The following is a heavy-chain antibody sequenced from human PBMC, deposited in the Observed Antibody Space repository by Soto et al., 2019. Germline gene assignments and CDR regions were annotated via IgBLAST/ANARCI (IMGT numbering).Heavy chain of an antibody. D-gene: IGHD2-15*01. CDR3: ARDGYCSGGRCYRRNDY. Sequence: EVQLVESGGGLVQPGGSLRLSCAASGFTFSGYWMTWARQAPWKGLEWVAQIKDDGSEKFYVDSVKGRFTISRDNADNLLYLQMNSLRAEDTAVYFCARDGYCSGGRCYRRNDYWGQGTLVIVSS. J-gene: IGHJ4*02. CDR2: IKDDGSEK. V-gene: IGHV3-7*01. CDR1: GFTFSGYW.